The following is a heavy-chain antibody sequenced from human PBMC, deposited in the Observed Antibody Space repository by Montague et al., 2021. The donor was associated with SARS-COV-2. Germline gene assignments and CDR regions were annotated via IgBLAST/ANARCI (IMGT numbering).Heavy chain of an antibody. J-gene: IGHJ4*02. CDR2: VTTSGTT. D-gene: IGHD2-21*02. V-gene: IGHV4-4*07. CDR1: GVSITGYY. Sequence: SETLSLTCAVSGVSITGYYWSWVRQPAGKGLEWIGHVTTSGTTNYSPSLRSRVRMSIDTPKNQFSLNLNSVTAADTAIYYCARTASHPLSLDSWGQGALVTVSS. CDR3: ARTASHPLSLDS.